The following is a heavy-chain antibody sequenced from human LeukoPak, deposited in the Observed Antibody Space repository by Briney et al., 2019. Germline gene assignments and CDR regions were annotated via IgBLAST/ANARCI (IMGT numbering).Heavy chain of an antibody. CDR3: AKVLAVTSYGAKSIFDH. J-gene: IGHJ4*02. CDR2: IWYDGSKK. V-gene: IGHV3-30*02. CDR1: GFTFSNYG. Sequence: LGGSLRLSCAASGFTFSNYGMHWVRQAPGKGLEWVAFIWYDGSKKYYADSVKGRFTISRDNSKNTVYLQMNSLRAEDTAVYYCAKVLAVTSYGAKSIFDHWGQGTLVTVSS. D-gene: IGHD4-23*01.